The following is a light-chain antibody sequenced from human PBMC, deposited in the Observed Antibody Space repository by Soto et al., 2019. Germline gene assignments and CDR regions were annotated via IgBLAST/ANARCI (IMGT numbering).Light chain of an antibody. CDR3: QQYNSYSPT. Sequence: DIQIAQYPSTLSASVGDRVTITCRASQSISSWLAWYQQKPGKAPKLLIYDASSLESGVPSGFSGSGSGTEFTLTISSLQPDDFATYYCQQYNSYSPTFGQGTKVDIK. J-gene: IGKJ1*01. CDR2: DAS. CDR1: QSISSW. V-gene: IGKV1-5*01.